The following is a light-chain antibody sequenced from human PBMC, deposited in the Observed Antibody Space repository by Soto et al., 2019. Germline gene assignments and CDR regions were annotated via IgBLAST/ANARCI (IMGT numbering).Light chain of an antibody. CDR1: SSDVGGYNY. CDR2: DVN. J-gene: IGLJ1*01. Sequence: QSALTQPASVSGSPGQSITISCTGTSSDVGGYNYVSWYQQHPGKAPKLMIYDVNNRPSGVSNRFSGSKSGNTASLTISGLQAEDEADYYCSSYAGFNNYVFGTGTKVTVL. CDR3: SSYAGFNNYV. V-gene: IGLV2-14*01.